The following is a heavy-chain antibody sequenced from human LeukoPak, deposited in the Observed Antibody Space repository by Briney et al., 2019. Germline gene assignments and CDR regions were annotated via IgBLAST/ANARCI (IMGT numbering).Heavy chain of an antibody. J-gene: IGHJ5*01. CDR3: ARSVVVAPAAITSGWFDS. CDR1: GGAISSGSHF. Sequence: SETLSLTSTVSGGAISSGSHFWVWIRQPPGKGLEWIGSIYFTGHTYNNPSLTGRVSMSVDMSKNQFSLKLSSVTAADTAVYSCARSVVVAPAAITSGWFDSWGRGTLVTVSS. CDR2: IYFTGHT. V-gene: IGHV4-39*01. D-gene: IGHD2-2*01.